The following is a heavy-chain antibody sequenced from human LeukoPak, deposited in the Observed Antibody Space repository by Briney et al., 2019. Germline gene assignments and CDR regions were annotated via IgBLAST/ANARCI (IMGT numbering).Heavy chain of an antibody. J-gene: IGHJ3*02. CDR1: GYTFTNYY. D-gene: IGHD1-1*01. Sequence: ASVKVSCKASGYTFTNYYMHWVRQAPGQGLEWMGMISPSGASTSYAQKFQGRVTMTRDVSTSTVYMELSSLRSEDTAVYYCARHTTGYNSPRDSFNIWGQGTMVTASS. V-gene: IGHV1-46*01. CDR2: ISPSGAST. CDR3: ARHTTGYNSPRDSFNI.